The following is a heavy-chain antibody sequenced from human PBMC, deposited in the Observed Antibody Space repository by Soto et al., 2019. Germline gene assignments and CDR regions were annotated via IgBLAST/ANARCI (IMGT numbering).Heavy chain of an antibody. Sequence: TSETLSLTCTVSGGSISSGDYYWSWIRQPPGKGLEWIGYIYYSGSTYYNPSLKSRVTISVDTSKNQFSLKLSSVTAADTAVYYCARVPLSSSPLRDYYYYYGMDVWGQGTTVTVSS. CDR1: GGSISSGDYY. D-gene: IGHD6-13*01. J-gene: IGHJ6*02. CDR2: IYYSGST. CDR3: ARVPLSSSPLRDYYYYYGMDV. V-gene: IGHV4-30-4*01.